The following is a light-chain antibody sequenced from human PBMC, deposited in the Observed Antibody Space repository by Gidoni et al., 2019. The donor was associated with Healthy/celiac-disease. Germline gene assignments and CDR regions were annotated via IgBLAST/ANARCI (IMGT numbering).Light chain of an antibody. CDR2: GAS. CDR1: QSVSSN. J-gene: IGKJ1*01. V-gene: IGKV3-15*01. CDR3: QQYNNWPPAWT. Sequence: EIVLTQSQATLSVSPGERATLSCRASQSVSSNLAWYQQKPGQAPRRLIYGASTRATGIPARFSGSGSGTEFTLTISSLQSEDFAVYYCQQYNNWPPAWTFGQGTKVEIK.